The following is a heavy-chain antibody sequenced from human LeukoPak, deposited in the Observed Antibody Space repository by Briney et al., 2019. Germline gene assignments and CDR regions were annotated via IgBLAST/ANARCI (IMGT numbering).Heavy chain of an antibody. CDR1: GFTFSDYW. J-gene: IGHJ6*03. V-gene: IGHV3-74*01. CDR2: INSDGSNR. D-gene: IGHD3-16*01. Sequence: PAGSLRLSCAASGFTFSDYWMHWVRHAPGKGLVWVFRINSDGSNRSYADSVKGRFTISRDNAKNTLYLQMNSLRAEETAVYYRARARNSVWAPSYDYTGIWGTGHPVTVSS. CDR3: ARARNSVWAPSYDYTGI.